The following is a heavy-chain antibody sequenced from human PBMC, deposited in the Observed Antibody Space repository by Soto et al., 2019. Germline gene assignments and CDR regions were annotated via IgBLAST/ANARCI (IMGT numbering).Heavy chain of an antibody. J-gene: IGHJ6*02. D-gene: IGHD2-2*01. CDR3: ARSQGSSTSLEIYYYYYYGMDV. Sequence: SVKVSCKASGGTFSSYAISWVRQAPGQGLEWMGGIIPISDTTNYAQKFQGRVTITADESTSTAYMELSSLRSEDTTVYYCARSQGSSTSLEIYYYYYYGMDVWGQGTTVTVSS. CDR1: GGTFSSYA. V-gene: IGHV1-69*13. CDR2: IIPISDTT.